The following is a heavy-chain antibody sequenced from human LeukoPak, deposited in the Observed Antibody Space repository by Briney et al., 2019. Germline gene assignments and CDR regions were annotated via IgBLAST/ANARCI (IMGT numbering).Heavy chain of an antibody. CDR1: GFTFSSYG. CDR3: ANTYYYGSGSYLSYFQH. Sequence: PGGSLRLSCAASGFTFSSYGMHWVRQAPGKGLEWVAVISYDGSNKYYADSVKGRFTISRDNSKNTLYLQMNSLRAEDTAVYYCANTYYYGSGSYLSYFQHWGQGTLVTVSS. J-gene: IGHJ1*01. V-gene: IGHV3-30*18. CDR2: ISYDGSNK. D-gene: IGHD3-10*01.